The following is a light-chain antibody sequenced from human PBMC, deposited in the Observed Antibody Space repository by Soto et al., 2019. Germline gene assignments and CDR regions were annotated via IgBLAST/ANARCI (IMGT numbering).Light chain of an antibody. CDR1: QSVSSSY. CDR3: QQSGSSLFT. V-gene: IGKV3-20*01. J-gene: IGKJ3*01. Sequence: EIVLTQSPGTLSLSPGERATLSCRASQSVSSSYLAWYQQKPGQAPRLLIYGASSRATGIPDRFSGSGSVTDFTLSITRLEPEDFAVYYCQQSGSSLFTLGPGTKVDIK. CDR2: GAS.